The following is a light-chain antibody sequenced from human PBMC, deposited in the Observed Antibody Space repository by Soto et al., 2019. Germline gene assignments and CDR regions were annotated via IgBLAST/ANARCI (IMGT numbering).Light chain of an antibody. CDR3: AAWDDSLNGWF. J-gene: IGLJ2*01. Sequence: QSVLTQPPSASGTPGQRVTISCSGSPSNIGENAVTWYQQLPGTAPKVLIYSDYQRPSGVPARFSGSKSGSSASLAISGLQSEDEARYYCAAWDDSLNGWFFGGGTKLTVL. CDR1: PSNIGENA. CDR2: SDY. V-gene: IGLV1-44*01.